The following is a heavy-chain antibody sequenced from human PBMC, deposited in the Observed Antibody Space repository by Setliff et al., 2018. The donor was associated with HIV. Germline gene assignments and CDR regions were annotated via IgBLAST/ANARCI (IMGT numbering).Heavy chain of an antibody. J-gene: IGHJ3*02. CDR1: GGSLSSSNNF. V-gene: IGHV4-39*01. D-gene: IGHD1-1*01. Sequence: SETLSLTCTVSGGSLSSSNNFWGWIRQRPGKGLEWIGTTDYTGNTDYNTSLKSRLTISVDTSKNQFSLKLNSVTAADTAFYYCARHYRQLLGDAFDIWGQGTLVTVSS. CDR3: ARHYRQLLGDAFDI. CDR2: TDYTGNT.